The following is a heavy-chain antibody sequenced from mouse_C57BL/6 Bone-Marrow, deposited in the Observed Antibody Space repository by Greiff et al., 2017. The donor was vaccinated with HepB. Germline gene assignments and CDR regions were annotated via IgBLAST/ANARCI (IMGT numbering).Heavy chain of an antibody. CDR2: ISSGSSTI. D-gene: IGHD1-1*01. CDR1: GFTFSDYG. Sequence: EVKLVDSGGGLVKPGGSLKLSCAASGFTFSDYGMHWVRQAPEKGLEWVAYISSGSSTIYYADTVKGRFTISRDNAKNTLFLQMTSLRSEDTAMYYCARDYGSSSYWYFDVWGTGTTVTVSS. V-gene: IGHV5-17*01. CDR3: ARDYGSSSYWYFDV. J-gene: IGHJ1*03.